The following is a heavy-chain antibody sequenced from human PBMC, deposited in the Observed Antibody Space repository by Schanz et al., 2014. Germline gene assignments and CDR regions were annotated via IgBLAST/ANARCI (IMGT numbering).Heavy chain of an antibody. J-gene: IGHJ4*02. V-gene: IGHV3-23*04. CDR3: ARGTDWNLHY. Sequence: EVQLVESGGGLVQPGGSLRLSCGGSGFTFSKYWMSWVRQAPGKGLEWVSGISGSGGSTYYADSVKGRFTISRDNSKNTLYLQMNSLRAGDTAVYYCARGTDWNLHYWGRGALVTVSS. CDR2: ISGSGGST. CDR1: GFTFSKYW. D-gene: IGHD1-1*01.